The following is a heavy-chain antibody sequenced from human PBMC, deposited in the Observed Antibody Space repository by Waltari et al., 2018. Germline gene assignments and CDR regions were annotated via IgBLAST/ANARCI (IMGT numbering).Heavy chain of an antibody. V-gene: IGHV4-61*02. CDR3: ARAEYNLNDAVTFDL. CDR1: GASINSGSYY. D-gene: IGHD1-20*01. J-gene: IGHJ5*02. CDR2: IFSSGGE. Sequence: QVQLQESGPGLVKPSETLSLSCSVSGASINSGSYYWTWIRQPAGKGLGWIGHIFSSGGENKKSSRKSRVTISADTAKSQFTLNVRSVTGADTGLYYCARAEYNLNDAVTFDLWGQGTSVIVS.